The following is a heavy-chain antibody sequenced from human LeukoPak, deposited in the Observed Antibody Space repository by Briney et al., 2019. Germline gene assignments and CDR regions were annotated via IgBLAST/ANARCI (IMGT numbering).Heavy chain of an antibody. V-gene: IGHV3-7*01. D-gene: IGHD5-18*01. Sequence: PGGSLRLSCAASGFTFSNSWMTWVRQAPGKGLEWVANIKQDGSEKYYVDSVKGRFTISRDNAKNSVYLQMNSLRAEDTAVYFCARDQYTDWGQGTLVTVS. J-gene: IGHJ4*02. CDR3: ARDQYTD. CDR2: IKQDGSEK. CDR1: GFTFSNSW.